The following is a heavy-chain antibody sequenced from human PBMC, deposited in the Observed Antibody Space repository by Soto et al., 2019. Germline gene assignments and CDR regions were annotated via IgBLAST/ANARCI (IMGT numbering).Heavy chain of an antibody. CDR1: GFTFSSYA. D-gene: IGHD2-15*01. J-gene: IGHJ4*02. V-gene: IGHV3-23*01. CDR3: AKQNGGCVSRRKGYFDY. CDR2: ISGSGGST. Sequence: PGGSLRLSCAASGFTFSSYAMSWVRQAPGKGLEWVSAISGSGGSTYYADSVKGRITISRDNSKNTLYLQMNSLRAEDTAVYYCAKQNGGCVSRRKGYFDYWGQGTLVTVSS.